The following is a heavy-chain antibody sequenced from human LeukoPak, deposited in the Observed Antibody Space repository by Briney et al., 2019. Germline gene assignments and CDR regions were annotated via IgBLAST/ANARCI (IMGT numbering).Heavy chain of an antibody. CDR2: INPNSGGT. V-gene: IGHV1-2*02. J-gene: IGHJ5*02. CDR3: ARGPTPLGWFDP. Sequence: ASVKVSCKASGYTFTGYCMHWVRQAPGQGLEWMGWINPNSGGTNYAQKFQGRVTMTRDTSISTAYMELSRLRSDDTAVYYCARGPTPLGWFDPWGQGTLVTVSS. D-gene: IGHD3-16*01. CDR1: GYTFTGYC.